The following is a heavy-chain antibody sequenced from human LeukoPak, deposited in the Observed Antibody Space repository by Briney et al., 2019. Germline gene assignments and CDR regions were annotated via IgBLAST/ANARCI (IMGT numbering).Heavy chain of an antibody. CDR1: GYTFSNDD. CDR3: AREAYNWNAVTYYYYYMDV. V-gene: IGHV1-8*02. CDR2: MNPNNGNT. D-gene: IGHD1-1*01. Sequence: ASVRVSCKASGYTFSNDDINWVRQATGHGLEWMGWMNPNNGNTGYAQKFQGKVSMTRNISISTAYMELSSLRSEDTAVYYCAREAYNWNAVTYYYYYMDVWGKGTTVTVSS. J-gene: IGHJ6*03.